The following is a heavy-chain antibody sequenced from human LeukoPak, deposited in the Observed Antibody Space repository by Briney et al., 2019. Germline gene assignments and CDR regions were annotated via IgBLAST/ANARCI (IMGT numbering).Heavy chain of an antibody. CDR3: ARDYSLTLGTTTYFQH. CDR1: GYIFDIYA. CDR2: INTNTGNP. D-gene: IGHD1-7*01. Sequence: ASVKVSCTASGYIFDIYAMIWVRQAPGQGLELMGWINTNTGNPTYAQGFTGRFVFSLDTSVSTAYLQISSLKAEDTAMYYCARDYSLTLGTTTYFQHWGQGTLVTVSS. J-gene: IGHJ1*01. V-gene: IGHV7-4-1*02.